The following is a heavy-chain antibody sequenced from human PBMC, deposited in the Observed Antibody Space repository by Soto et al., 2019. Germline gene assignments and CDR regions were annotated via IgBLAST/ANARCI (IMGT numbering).Heavy chain of an antibody. V-gene: IGHV3-43*01. CDR2: ISCDGGDK. D-gene: IGHD3-10*01. Sequence: GGSLRLSCAASGFNFDEHTMHWVRQVPGKGLEWVSLISCDGGDKYYTDSVKGRFTISRDNSKNSLYLQMNSLRTEDTALYYCARDSPMANFDYWGQGTLVTVSS. J-gene: IGHJ4*02. CDR3: ARDSPMANFDY. CDR1: GFNFDEHT.